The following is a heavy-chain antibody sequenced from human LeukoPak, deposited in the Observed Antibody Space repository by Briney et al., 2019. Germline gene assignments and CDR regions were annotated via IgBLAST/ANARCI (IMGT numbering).Heavy chain of an antibody. Sequence: PGGSLRLSCAASGFTFSSYGMHWVRQAPGKGLEWVAFIRYDGSNKYYGESVKGRFTISRDNSKNTLYLQMNSLRAEDTAVYYCASDGEHHCSSTSCYGYFDYWGQGTLVTVSS. V-gene: IGHV3-30*02. J-gene: IGHJ4*02. CDR1: GFTFSSYG. D-gene: IGHD2-2*01. CDR2: IRYDGSNK. CDR3: ASDGEHHCSSTSCYGYFDY.